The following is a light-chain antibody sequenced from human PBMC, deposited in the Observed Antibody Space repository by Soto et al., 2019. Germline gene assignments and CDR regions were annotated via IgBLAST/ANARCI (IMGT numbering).Light chain of an antibody. CDR1: SGSIASNS. V-gene: IGLV6-57*03. CDR3: QSYDRIVV. Sequence: NFMLTQPHSVSESPGKTVTISCTRSSGSIASNSVQWYQQRPGSAPTTVIYEDNQRPSGVPDRFSGSIDSSSNSASLTISELRTEDEADYYCQSYDRIVVFGGGTQLTVL. J-gene: IGLJ2*01. CDR2: EDN.